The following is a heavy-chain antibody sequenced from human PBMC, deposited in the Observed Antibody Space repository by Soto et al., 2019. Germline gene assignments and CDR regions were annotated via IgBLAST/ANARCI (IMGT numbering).Heavy chain of an antibody. CDR3: AKDSHVVPAAIYNWFDP. V-gene: IGHV3-30*18. CDR1: GFTFSSYG. D-gene: IGHD2-2*02. CDR2: ISYDGSNK. J-gene: IGHJ5*02. Sequence: TGGSLRLSCAASGFTFSSYGMHWVRQAPGKGLEWVAVISYDGSNKYYAVSVKGRFTISRDISKNTLYLQMNSLRAEDTAVYYCAKDSHVVPAAIYNWFDPWGQGTLVTVSS.